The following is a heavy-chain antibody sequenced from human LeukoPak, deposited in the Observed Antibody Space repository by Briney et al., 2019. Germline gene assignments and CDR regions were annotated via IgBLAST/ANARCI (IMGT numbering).Heavy chain of an antibody. J-gene: IGHJ5*02. CDR1: GGSISSSSYY. CDR2: IYYSGST. CDR3: ARDRLQLQS. D-gene: IGHD5-24*01. V-gene: IGHV4-39*07. Sequence: PSETLSLTCTVSGGSISSSSYYWGWIRQPPGKGLEWIGSIYYSGSTYYNPSLKSRITMSVDTSKNQFSLKLSSVTAADTAVYYCARDRLQLQSWGQGTLVTVSS.